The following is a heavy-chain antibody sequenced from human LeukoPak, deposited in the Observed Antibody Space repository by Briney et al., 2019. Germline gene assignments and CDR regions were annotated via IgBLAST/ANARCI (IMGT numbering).Heavy chain of an antibody. V-gene: IGHV4-59*01. CDR3: ARVAAAGTRGWFDP. J-gene: IGHJ5*02. CDR2: IYYSGST. Sequence: SETLSLTCAVYGGSFSGYYWSWIRQPPGKGLEWIGYIYYSGSTNYNPSLKSRVTISVDTSKNQFSLKLSSVTAADTAVYYCARVAAAGTRGWFDPWGQGTLVTVSS. D-gene: IGHD6-13*01. CDR1: GGSFSGYY.